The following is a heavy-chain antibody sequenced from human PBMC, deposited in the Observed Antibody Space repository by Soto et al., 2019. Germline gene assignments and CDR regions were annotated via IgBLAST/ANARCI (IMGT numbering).Heavy chain of an antibody. J-gene: IGHJ4*02. Sequence: SETLCLTCTVSGGSISSYYWRWIRQPPGKGLEWIGYIYYSGSTNYNPSLKSRVTISVDTSKNHSSLKLSSVTAADTAGYYWARRSSSALDYWAQGTLVTVSS. D-gene: IGHD6-6*01. CDR3: ARRSSSALDY. CDR1: GGSISSYY. CDR2: IYYSGST. V-gene: IGHV4-59*08.